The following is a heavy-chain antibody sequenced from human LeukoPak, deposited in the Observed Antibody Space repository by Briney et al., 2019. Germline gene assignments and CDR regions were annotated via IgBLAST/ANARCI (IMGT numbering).Heavy chain of an antibody. D-gene: IGHD3-22*01. Sequence: SETLSLTCTVCGGSVSSTNYYWGWIRQPPGKGLEWIGSIYYSGYTYYNPSLKSRLTMSVDTSKNQFSLKLSSVTAADTAVYYCARHDYDSSGYRRDYYFDQWGRGTLVTVSS. J-gene: IGHJ4*02. V-gene: IGHV4-39*01. CDR2: IYYSGYT. CDR3: ARHDYDSSGYRRDYYFDQ. CDR1: GGSVSSTNYY.